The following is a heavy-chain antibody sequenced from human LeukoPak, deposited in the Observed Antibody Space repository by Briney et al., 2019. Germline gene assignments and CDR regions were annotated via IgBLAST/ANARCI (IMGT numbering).Heavy chain of an antibody. CDR2: ISSSGSTI. CDR3: ARMGDYGRWFDP. Sequence: QAGGSLRLSCAASGFTFSSYEMNWVRQAPGKGLEWVSYISSSGSTIYYADSVKGRFTISRDNAKNSLYLQMNSLRAEDTAVYYCARMGDYGRWFDPWGQGTLVTVSS. D-gene: IGHD4-17*01. CDR1: GFTFSSYE. J-gene: IGHJ5*02. V-gene: IGHV3-48*03.